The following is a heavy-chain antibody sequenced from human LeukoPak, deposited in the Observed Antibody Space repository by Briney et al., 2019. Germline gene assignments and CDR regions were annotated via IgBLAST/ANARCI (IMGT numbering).Heavy chain of an antibody. V-gene: IGHV3-7*01. CDR2: IKHDGSEK. CDR1: GFTFSSYW. J-gene: IGHJ5*02. Sequence: GGSLRLSCAASGFTFSSYWMTWVRQAPGKGLEWVANIKHDGSEKYYVDSVKGRFTISRDNAKNSLYLQMNSLRAEDTAVYYCARDLTEGSNWFDPWGQGTLVTVSS. CDR3: ARDLTEGSNWFDP.